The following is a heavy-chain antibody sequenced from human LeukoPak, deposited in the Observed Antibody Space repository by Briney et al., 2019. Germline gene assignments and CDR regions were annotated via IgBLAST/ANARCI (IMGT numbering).Heavy chain of an antibody. CDR2: IYPGNSDT. J-gene: IGHJ6*03. CDR1: RYNFTNYW. V-gene: IGHV5-51*01. CDR3: ARLSHYYYYMDV. Sequence: GESLKISCKGSRYNFTNYWIGWVRQMPGKGLEWMGIIYPGNSDTRYSPSFQGQVTISSDKSISTAYLQWSSLKASDTAMYYCARLSHYYYYMDVWGKGTTVTISS.